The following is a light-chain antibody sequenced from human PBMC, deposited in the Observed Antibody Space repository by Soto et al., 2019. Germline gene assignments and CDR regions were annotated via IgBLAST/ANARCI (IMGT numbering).Light chain of an antibody. V-gene: IGLV2-14*03. Sequence: QSVLTQPASMSGSPGQSITISCTGTSSDVGGYGYVSWYQQHPGKPPKLMIYDVSDRPSGVSNRFSGSKSGNTASLTISGXXXXXXADYYCSSYSKTSPVIFGGGTKLTVL. J-gene: IGLJ2*01. CDR3: SSYSKTSPVI. CDR2: DVS. CDR1: SSDVGGYGY.